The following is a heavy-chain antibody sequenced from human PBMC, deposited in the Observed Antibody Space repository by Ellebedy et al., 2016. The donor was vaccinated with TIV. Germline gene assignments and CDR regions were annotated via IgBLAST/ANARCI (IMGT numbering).Heavy chain of an antibody. CDR1: GFTFADYG. J-gene: IGHJ4*02. D-gene: IGHD3-22*01. CDR3: ARGGYYDISGHYYQYFFDF. Sequence: GGSLRLSCATSGFTFADYGMGWARQVPGKGLEWVSGINWHDDITYYADSVKGRFTISRDNAKNSLYLQMNSLTVEDTAFYYCARGGYYDISGHYYQYFFDFWGQGTLVTVSS. CDR2: INWHDDIT. V-gene: IGHV3-20*04.